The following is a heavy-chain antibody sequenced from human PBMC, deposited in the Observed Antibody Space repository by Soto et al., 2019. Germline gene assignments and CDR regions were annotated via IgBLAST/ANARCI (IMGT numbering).Heavy chain of an antibody. D-gene: IGHD6-6*01. J-gene: IGHJ6*02. CDR1: GGSVSSGSYY. Sequence: QVQLQESGPGLVKPSETLSLTCTVSGGSVSSGSYYWSWIRQPPGKGLEWIGYIYYSGSTNYNPPLKSRVTISVDTSKNQFSLKLSSVTAADTAVYYCASKAAREDRGMDVWGQGTTVTVSS. V-gene: IGHV4-61*01. CDR3: ASKAAREDRGMDV. CDR2: IYYSGST.